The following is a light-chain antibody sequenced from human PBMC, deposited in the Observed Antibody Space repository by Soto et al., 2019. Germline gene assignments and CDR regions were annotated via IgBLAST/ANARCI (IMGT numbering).Light chain of an antibody. J-gene: IGKJ1*01. CDR3: QQYGSSRWT. Sequence: EIVLTQSPGTLSLSPGERATLSCRASQSINTIYLAWYQQKPGQAPKLLIHGASNRATDIPARFSGSGSGTDFTLTISRLEPEDFAVYYCQQYGSSRWTFGQGTKVEIK. V-gene: IGKV3-20*01. CDR1: QSINTIY. CDR2: GAS.